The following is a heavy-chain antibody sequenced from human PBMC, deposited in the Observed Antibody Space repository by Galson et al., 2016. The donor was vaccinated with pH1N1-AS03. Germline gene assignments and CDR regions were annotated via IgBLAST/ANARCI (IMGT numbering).Heavy chain of an antibody. CDR2: IYYTGST. CDR3: ARALRIEAASLYYFEY. D-gene: IGHD6-13*01. CDR1: GGSISTYD. Sequence: SETLSLTCTVSGGSISTYDWSWVRQPPGKGPEWIGNIYYTGSTNYNPSLRSRVSISVDMSKNQFSLNMTSVTAADTAVYYCARALRIEAASLYYFEYWGQGTLVAVSS. J-gene: IGHJ4*02. V-gene: IGHV4-59*01.